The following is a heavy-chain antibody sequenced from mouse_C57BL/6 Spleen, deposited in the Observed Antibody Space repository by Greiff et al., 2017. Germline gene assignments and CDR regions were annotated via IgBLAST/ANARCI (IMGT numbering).Heavy chain of an antibody. D-gene: IGHD2-5*01. CDR2: IYPGSGST. J-gene: IGHJ1*03. CDR1: GYTFTSYW. V-gene: IGHV1-55*01. CDR3: ARASNYHWCFDV. Sequence: VQLQQPGAELVKPGASVKMSCKASGYTFTSYWITWVKQRPGQGLEWIGDIYPGSGSTNYNEKFKSKATLTVDTSSSTSYMQLSSLTSEDSAVYFCARASNYHWCFDVWGTGTTVTVSS.